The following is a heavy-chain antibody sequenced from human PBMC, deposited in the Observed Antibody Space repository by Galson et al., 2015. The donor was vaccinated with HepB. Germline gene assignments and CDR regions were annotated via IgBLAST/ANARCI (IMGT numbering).Heavy chain of an antibody. Sequence: SLRLSCAASGFTFSSYAMSWVRQAPGKGLEWVSAISGSGGSTYYADSVKGRFTISRDNSKNTLYLQMNSVRAEDTAVYYCAKDRRTAWGIAVAGQFDYWGQGTLVTVAS. V-gene: IGHV3-23*01. CDR1: GFTFSSYA. CDR3: AKDRRTAWGIAVAGQFDY. D-gene: IGHD6-19*01. CDR2: ISGSGGST. J-gene: IGHJ4*02.